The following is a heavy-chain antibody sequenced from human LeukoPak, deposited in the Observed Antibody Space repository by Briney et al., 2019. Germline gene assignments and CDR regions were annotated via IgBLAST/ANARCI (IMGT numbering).Heavy chain of an antibody. CDR3: AKTMIVVVITTGFDY. CDR1: GFTFSSYW. J-gene: IGHJ4*02. Sequence: PGGSLRLSCAASGFTFSSYWMSWVRQAPGKGLEWVANIKQDGSEKYYVDSVKGRFTISRDNAKNSLYLQMNSLRAEDTAVYYCAKTMIVVVITTGFDYWGQGTLVTVSS. CDR2: IKQDGSEK. V-gene: IGHV3-7*03. D-gene: IGHD3-22*01.